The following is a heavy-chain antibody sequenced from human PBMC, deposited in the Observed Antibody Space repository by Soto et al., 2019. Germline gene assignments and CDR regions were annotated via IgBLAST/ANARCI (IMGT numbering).Heavy chain of an antibody. CDR2: IYPGDSDT. CDR1: GYSFTSYW. J-gene: IGHJ6*02. CDR3: ARRQYIVGAPGYGMDV. V-gene: IGHV5-51*01. D-gene: IGHD1-26*01. Sequence: GGSLKISCKGSGYSFTSYWIGWVRQMPGKGLEWMGIIYPGDSDTRYSPSFQGQVTISADKSISTAYLQWSSLKASDTAMYYCARRQYIVGAPGYGMDVWGQGTTVTVSS.